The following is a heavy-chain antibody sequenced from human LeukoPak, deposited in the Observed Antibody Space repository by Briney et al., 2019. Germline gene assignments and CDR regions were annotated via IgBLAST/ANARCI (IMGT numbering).Heavy chain of an antibody. CDR1: GYSISSGYY. D-gene: IGHD5-18*01. J-gene: IGHJ4*02. V-gene: IGHV4-38-2*02. CDR2: IYHSGST. CDR3: ATSRGSTYGYRALELPPSPVD. Sequence: SETLSLTCTVSGYSISSGYYWGWIRQPPGKGLEWIGSIYHSGSTYYNPSLKSRVTISVDTSKNQFSLQLNSVTPEDTAVYYCATSRGSTYGYRALELPPSPVDWGQGTLVTVSS.